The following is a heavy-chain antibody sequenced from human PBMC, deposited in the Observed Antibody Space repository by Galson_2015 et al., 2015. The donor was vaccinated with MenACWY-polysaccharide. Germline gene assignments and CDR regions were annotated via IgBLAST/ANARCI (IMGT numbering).Heavy chain of an antibody. CDR2: IYYSGST. D-gene: IGHD2-2*02. J-gene: IGHJ6*02. Sequence: SETLSLTCTVSGGSISSYYWSWIRQPPGKGLEWIGHIYYSGSTYYNPSLKSRVTISVDTSKNQFSLKLSSVTAADTAVYYCARGGRYCSSISCYKGDYYYYYGMDVWGQGTTVTVSS. CDR1: GGSISSYY. V-gene: IGHV4-59*06. CDR3: ARGGRYCSSISCYKGDYYYYYGMDV.